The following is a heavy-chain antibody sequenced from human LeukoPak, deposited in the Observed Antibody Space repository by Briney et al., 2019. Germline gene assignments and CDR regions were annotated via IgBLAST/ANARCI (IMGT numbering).Heavy chain of an antibody. J-gene: IGHJ4*02. D-gene: IGHD3-9*01. CDR2: INAKSGGT. Sequence: DSVKVSCKASGYTFTDYYIHWVRQAPGQGLEWMGWINAKSGGTNFAQNFQGRVTMTRDTSITTAYMELTSLRSDDTAVYYCAGADWAAGVAFDYWGQGTLVTVSS. CDR1: GYTFTDYY. V-gene: IGHV1-2*02. CDR3: AGADWAAGVAFDY.